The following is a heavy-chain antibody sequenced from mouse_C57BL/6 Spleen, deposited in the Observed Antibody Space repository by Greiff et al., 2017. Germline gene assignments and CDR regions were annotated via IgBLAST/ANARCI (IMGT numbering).Heavy chain of an antibody. V-gene: IGHV1-50*01. J-gene: IGHJ3*01. CDR1: GYTFTSYW. CDR2: IDPSDSYT. Sequence: VQLQQPGAELVKPGASVKLSCKASGYTFTSYWMQWVKQRPGQGLEWIGEIDPSDSYTNYNQKFKGKATLTVDTSSSTAYMQLRSLTSEDSAVYYCARTLRSSPFAYWGQGTLVTVSA. CDR3: ARTLRSSPFAY.